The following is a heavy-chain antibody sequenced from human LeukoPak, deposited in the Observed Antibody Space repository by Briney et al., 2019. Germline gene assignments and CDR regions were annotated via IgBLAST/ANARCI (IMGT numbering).Heavy chain of an antibody. CDR1: GGSINNYY. J-gene: IGHJ3*02. CDR3: ARGRYCSADICSGGDAFDI. D-gene: IGHD2-15*01. V-gene: IGHV4-4*07. Sequence: SETLSLTCTVSGGSINNYYWSWIRQPAGKGLEWIGRIYTRGSTNYNPSLKSRVTMSVDTSRNQFSLKLSSVTAADTAVYYCARGRYCSADICSGGDAFDIWGQGTMVSVSS. CDR2: IYTRGST.